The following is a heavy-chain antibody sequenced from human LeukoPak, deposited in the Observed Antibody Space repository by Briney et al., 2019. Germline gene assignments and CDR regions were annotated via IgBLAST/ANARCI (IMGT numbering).Heavy chain of an antibody. V-gene: IGHV1-69*01. CDR3: ARVLRYYDILTGYYTEAHFDY. CDR1: GGTFSSYA. J-gene: IGHJ4*02. D-gene: IGHD3-9*01. Sequence: SVKVSCKASGGTFSSYAISWVRQAPGQGLEWMGGIIPIVGTANYAQKFQGRVTITAEEYTSTAYMELSSLRSEDTAVYYCARVLRYYDILTGYYTEAHFDYWGQGTLVTVSS. CDR2: IIPIVGTA.